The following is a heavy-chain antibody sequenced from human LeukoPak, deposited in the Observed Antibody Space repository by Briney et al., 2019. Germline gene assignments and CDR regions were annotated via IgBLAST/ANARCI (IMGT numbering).Heavy chain of an antibody. CDR3: ARDHSIRYFDWLLYPELDY. CDR2: INPNSGGT. CDR1: GYTFTGYY. V-gene: IGHV1-2*02. D-gene: IGHD3-9*01. J-gene: IGHJ4*02. Sequence: RASVKVSCKASGYTFTGYYMHWVRQAPGQGLEWMGWINPNSGGTNYAQKFQGRVTMTRDTSISTAYMELSRLRSDDTAVYYCARDHSIRYFDWLLYPELDYWGQGTLVTVSS.